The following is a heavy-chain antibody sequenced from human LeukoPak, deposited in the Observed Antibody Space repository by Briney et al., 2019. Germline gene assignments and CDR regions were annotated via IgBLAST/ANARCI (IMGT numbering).Heavy chain of an antibody. Sequence: SETLSLTCTVSGYSISSGYYWGWIRQPPGKGLEWIGNIYHSGNTYYNPSLKSLVTVSVDMSKNQFSLKLNSVTAADTALYYCARAYSSSWYWNWFDPWGQGTLVTVSS. CDR3: ARAYSSSWYWNWFDP. V-gene: IGHV4-38-2*02. J-gene: IGHJ5*02. CDR1: GYSISSGYY. CDR2: IYHSGNT. D-gene: IGHD6-13*01.